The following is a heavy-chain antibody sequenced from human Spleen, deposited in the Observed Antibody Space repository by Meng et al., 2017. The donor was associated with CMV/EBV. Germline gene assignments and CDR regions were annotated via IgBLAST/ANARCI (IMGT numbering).Heavy chain of an antibody. CDR2: IFHSGST. V-gene: IGHV4-4*02. Sequence: SIGSNNGWSWVRQSPTRGLEWIGEIFHSGSTNYNPSLKSRVTISVDKSKNHISLTLTSVTAADTTVYYCARDPRIYYDSTAYSVFDSWGQGTLVTVSS. D-gene: IGHD3-22*01. CDR1: SIGSNNG. J-gene: IGHJ4*02. CDR3: ARDPRIYYDSTAYSVFDS.